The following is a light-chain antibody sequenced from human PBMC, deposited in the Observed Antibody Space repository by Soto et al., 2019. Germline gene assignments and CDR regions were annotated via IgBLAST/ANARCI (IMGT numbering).Light chain of an antibody. V-gene: IGLV2-8*01. Sequence: QSALTQPPSASGSPGQSVTISCTGTSSDVGAYNYVSWYQQLPGKAPKLIIYEVSKRPSGVPDRFSGSKSGNTASLTVSGLQAEDEADYYCTSYAGTSSFFYVFRTVTKVTDL. CDR3: TSYAGTSSFFYV. CDR2: EVS. J-gene: IGLJ1*01. CDR1: SSDVGAYNY.